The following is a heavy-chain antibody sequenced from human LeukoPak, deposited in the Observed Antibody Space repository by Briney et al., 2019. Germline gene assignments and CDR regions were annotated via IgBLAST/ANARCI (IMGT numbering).Heavy chain of an antibody. Sequence: ETESLTCAVSGGSISGTNYYWDWIRQSPGKGLEWIGSFYETGSTHYNPSLKSRVTISGDTSSNQFSLKLRSVTAADTAVYFCAGYYYDSSGYLRVDYWGQGTQLPLSS. D-gene: IGHD3-22*01. V-gene: IGHV4-39*01. CDR2: FYETGST. CDR3: AGYYYDSSGYLRVDY. J-gene: IGHJ4*02. CDR1: GGSISGTNYY.